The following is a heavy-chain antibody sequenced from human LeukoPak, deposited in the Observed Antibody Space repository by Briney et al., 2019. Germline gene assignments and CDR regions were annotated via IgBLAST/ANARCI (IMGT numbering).Heavy chain of an antibody. CDR2: IYHSGST. CDR3: ARGTYGDYFLWYFDY. D-gene: IGHD4-17*01. J-gene: IGHJ4*02. CDR1: GGSISSSSYY. Sequence: SETLSLTCTVSGGSISSSSYYWGWIRQPPGKGLEWIVSIYHSGSTYYNPSLKSRVTISVDRSKNQFSLKLSSVTAADTAVYYCARGTYGDYFLWYFDYWGQGTLVTVSS. V-gene: IGHV4-39*07.